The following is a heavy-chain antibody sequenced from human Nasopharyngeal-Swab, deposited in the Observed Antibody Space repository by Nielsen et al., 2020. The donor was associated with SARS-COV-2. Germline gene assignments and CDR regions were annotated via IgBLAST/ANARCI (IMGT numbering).Heavy chain of an antibody. CDR3: AREVNSGSYRDDY. CDR2: INSDGSST. CDR1: GFTFSSYW. V-gene: IGHV3-74*01. D-gene: IGHD1-26*01. Sequence: GGSLRLSCAASGFTFSSYWMHWVRQAPGKGLVWVSRINSDGSSTTYAGSVKGRFTISRDNAKNTLYLQMNNLSAEDTAVYFCAREVNSGSYRDDYWGQGTLVTVSS. J-gene: IGHJ4*02.